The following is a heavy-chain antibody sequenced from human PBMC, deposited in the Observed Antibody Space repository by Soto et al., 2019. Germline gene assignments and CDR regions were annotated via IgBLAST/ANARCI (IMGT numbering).Heavy chain of an antibody. V-gene: IGHV4-39*01. CDR1: GGSISSSSYY. CDR2: IYYSGST. CDR3: ARRSTGPTYYYYYMDV. J-gene: IGHJ6*03. Sequence: SETLSLTCTVSGGSISSSSYYWGWIRQPPGKGLEWIGSIYYSGSTYYNPSLKSRVTISVDTSKNQFSLKLSSVTAADTAVYYCARRSTGPTYYYYYMDVWGKGTTVTVSS.